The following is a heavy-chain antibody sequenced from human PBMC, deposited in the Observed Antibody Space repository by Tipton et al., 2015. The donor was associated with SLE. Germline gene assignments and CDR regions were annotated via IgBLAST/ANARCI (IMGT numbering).Heavy chain of an antibody. CDR2: IYYSGGT. CDR3: ARLVNYYDRGAFDI. Sequence: TLSLTCTVSGGSISSSSYYWGWIRQPPGKGLEWIGSIYYSGGTYYNPSLKSRVTISVDTSKNQFSLKLSSVTAADTAVYYCARLVNYYDRGAFDIWGQGTMVTVSS. CDR1: GGSISSSSYY. D-gene: IGHD3-22*01. V-gene: IGHV4-39*07. J-gene: IGHJ3*02.